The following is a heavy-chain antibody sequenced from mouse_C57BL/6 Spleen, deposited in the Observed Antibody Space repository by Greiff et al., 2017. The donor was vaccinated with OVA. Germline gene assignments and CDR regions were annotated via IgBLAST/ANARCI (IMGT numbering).Heavy chain of an antibody. Sequence: EVQLQQSGPGLVKPSQSLSLTCSVTGYSITSGYYWNWIRQFPGNKLEWMGYISYDGSNNYNPSLKNRISITRDTSKNQFFLKLNSVTTEDTATYYCASGTSYAMDYWGQGTSVTVSS. CDR2: ISYDGSN. CDR3: ASGTSYAMDY. CDR1: GYSITSGYY. J-gene: IGHJ4*01. V-gene: IGHV3-6*01. D-gene: IGHD3-3*01.